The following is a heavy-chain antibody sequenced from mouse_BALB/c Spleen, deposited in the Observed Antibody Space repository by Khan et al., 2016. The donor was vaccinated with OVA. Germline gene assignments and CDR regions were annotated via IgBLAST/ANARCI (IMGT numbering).Heavy chain of an antibody. J-gene: IGHJ3*01. D-gene: IGHD2-2*01. Sequence: VQLKQSGPELMKPGASVKLSCKASGYSFTSYYIHWVMESHGKSLEWIGYIDPFSGDTTYNQKFKGKATLTVDKSSSTAYILLSNLTSEDSAVYYCTRHGYVAWFTYWGQGTLVTVSA. CDR3: TRHGYVAWFTY. CDR1: GYSFTSYY. CDR2: IDPFSGDT. V-gene: IGHV1S135*01.